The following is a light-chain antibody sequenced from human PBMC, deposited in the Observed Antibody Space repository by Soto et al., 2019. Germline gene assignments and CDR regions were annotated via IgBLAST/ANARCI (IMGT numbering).Light chain of an antibody. CDR3: QQSSRTPIT. Sequence: DVQMTQSPSTLSASVGDRVTITCRASQGISSYLAWYQQKPGKAPKLLIYAASTLQSGVPSRFSGSGSGTDFTLTISSLQPEDIATYYCQQSSRTPITFGQGTRLEIK. CDR1: QGISSY. CDR2: AAS. J-gene: IGKJ5*01. V-gene: IGKV1-9*01.